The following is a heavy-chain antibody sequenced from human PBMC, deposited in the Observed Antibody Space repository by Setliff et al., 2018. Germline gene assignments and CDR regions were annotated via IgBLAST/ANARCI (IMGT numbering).Heavy chain of an antibody. D-gene: IGHD3-10*01. Sequence: AGGSLRLSCTASGLSYSNYWVSWVRQAPGKGLEWLASINPHGSEKYYADSVKGRFTISRDNAKNSLSLQMNNLRIEDTAVYYCFGAGTCSYWGQGTLVTVSS. J-gene: IGHJ4*02. CDR1: GLSYSNYW. CDR2: INPHGSEK. CDR3: FGAGTCSY. V-gene: IGHV3-7*01.